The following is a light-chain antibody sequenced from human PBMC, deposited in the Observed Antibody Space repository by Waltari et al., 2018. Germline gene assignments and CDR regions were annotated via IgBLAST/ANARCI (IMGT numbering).Light chain of an antibody. CDR3: QQYGSSPPYT. V-gene: IGKV3-20*01. CDR2: GAS. CDR1: QSVSSSS. Sequence: EIVLTQSPGTLSLSPGERATLSCRASQSVSSSSLAWYQQKPGQAPRLFIYGASRRATGIPDRFSGSGSGTDFTLTISRLEPEDFAVYYCQQYGSSPPYTFGQGTKLEIK. J-gene: IGKJ2*01.